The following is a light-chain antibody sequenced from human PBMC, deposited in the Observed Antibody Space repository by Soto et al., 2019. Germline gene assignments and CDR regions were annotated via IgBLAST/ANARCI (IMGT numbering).Light chain of an antibody. J-gene: IGKJ3*01. Sequence: IVLTQSPGTLSLSPGERATLSCRASQSVNSNYLAWYRQKPGQAPRLLIYGASNRATGIPDRFTGSGSGTDFTLIINRLEPEDFAVYYCQQYDASPPVTFGPGTRVETK. CDR1: QSVNSNY. V-gene: IGKV3-20*01. CDR2: GAS. CDR3: QQYDASPPVT.